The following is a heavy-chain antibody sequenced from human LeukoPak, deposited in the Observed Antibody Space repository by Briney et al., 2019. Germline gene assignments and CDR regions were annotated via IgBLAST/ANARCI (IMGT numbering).Heavy chain of an antibody. CDR1: GGSISSYY. CDR3: ARVLHSSSWYGTPYYYYYMDV. J-gene: IGHJ6*03. V-gene: IGHV4-59*01. CDR2: IYYSGST. Sequence: SETLSLTCTVSGGSISSYYWSWIRQPPGKGLEWFGYIYYSGSTNYNPSLKSRVTISVDTSKNQFSLKLSSVTAADTAVYYCARVLHSSSWYGTPYYYYYMDVWGKGTTVTISS. D-gene: IGHD6-13*01.